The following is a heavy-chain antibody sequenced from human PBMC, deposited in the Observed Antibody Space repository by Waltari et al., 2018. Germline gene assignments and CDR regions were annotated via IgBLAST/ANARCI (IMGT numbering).Heavy chain of an antibody. CDR2: IKKDGGEK. J-gene: IGHJ4*02. D-gene: IGHD2-21*01. CDR3: ARDRGYCGGDCYKNLDS. V-gene: IGHV3-7*01. Sequence: EVQLVESGGGLVQPGGSLRLSCAAFGFTFSDYWMAWVRQAPGKGLGWVANIKKDGGEKYYVDSVKGRVTVSRDNAKNSLYLQMSSLRAEDTAVYYCARDRGYCGGDCYKNLDSWGQGTLVAVSS. CDR1: GFTFSDYW.